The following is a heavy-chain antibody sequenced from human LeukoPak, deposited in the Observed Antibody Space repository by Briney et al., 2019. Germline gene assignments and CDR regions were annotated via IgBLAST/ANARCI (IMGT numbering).Heavy chain of an antibody. D-gene: IGHD3-22*01. V-gene: IGHV3-21*01. CDR3: ARDAHYSSGYYAYYFDY. CDR2: ISSSSGYR. Sequence: GGSLRLSCVASGFTFSVHGMTWVRQAPGKGLEWVSCISSSSGYRNYADSVKGRFTISRDNAKNSLYLQMNSLRVEDTAVYYCARDAHYSSGYYAYYFDYWGQGTLVTVSS. J-gene: IGHJ4*02. CDR1: GFTFSVHG.